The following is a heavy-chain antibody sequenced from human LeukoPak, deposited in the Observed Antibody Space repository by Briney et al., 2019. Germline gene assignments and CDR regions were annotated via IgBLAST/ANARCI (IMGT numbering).Heavy chain of an antibody. CDR2: ISADGGAT. Sequence: GSLRLSCAASRFDFTTSAMNWVRQAPGDRLEWVSGISADGGATYYVDSVKGRLTISRDNSKRTLYLQMNGLRAEDTAFYYCARGPHNRGGRFSWFDPWGQGTLVTVSS. D-gene: IGHD2-15*01. V-gene: IGHV3-23*01. J-gene: IGHJ5*02. CDR1: RFDFTTSA. CDR3: ARGPHNRGGRFSWFDP.